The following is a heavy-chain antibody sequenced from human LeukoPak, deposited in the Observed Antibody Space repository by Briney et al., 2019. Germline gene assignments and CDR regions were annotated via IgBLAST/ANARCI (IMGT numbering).Heavy chain of an antibody. D-gene: IGHD2-15*01. J-gene: IGHJ3*02. CDR3: ARDPPSDIVVVEAI. CDR2: IKQDGSQK. CDR1: GFTFGTYW. V-gene: IGHV3-7*01. Sequence: GGSLRLSCAASGFTFGTYWMSWVRQAPGKGLEWVANIKQDGSQKYSVDSVKGRFTISRDNAKNTLYLQMNSLRAEDTAVYYCARDPPSDIVVVEAIWGQGTMVTVSS.